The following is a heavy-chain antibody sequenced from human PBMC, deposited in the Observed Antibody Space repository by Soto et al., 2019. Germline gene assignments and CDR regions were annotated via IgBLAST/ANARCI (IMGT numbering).Heavy chain of an antibody. Sequence: GGSLRLSCAASGFTFSSYDMHWVRQATGKGLEWVSAIGTAGDTYYPGSVKGRFTISRENAKNSLYLQMNSLRAGDTAVYYCARSVYYYDSSGHESYFDYWGQGTLVTVSS. CDR1: GFTFSSYD. J-gene: IGHJ4*02. CDR3: ARSVYYYDSSGHESYFDY. V-gene: IGHV3-13*04. CDR2: IGTAGDT. D-gene: IGHD3-22*01.